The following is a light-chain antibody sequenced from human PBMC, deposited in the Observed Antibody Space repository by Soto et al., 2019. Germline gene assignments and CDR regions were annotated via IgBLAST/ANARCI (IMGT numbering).Light chain of an antibody. CDR2: DVS. CDR3: SSYTSSSTWV. J-gene: IGLJ3*02. Sequence: QSVLTQPASVSGSLGQSFTISCTGTSSDVGGYNYVSWYQQHPGKAPKPIIYDVSNRPSGVSNRFSGSKSGNTASLTISGLQAEDEADYYCSSYTSSSTWVFGGGTKLTVL. V-gene: IGLV2-14*01. CDR1: SSDVGGYNY.